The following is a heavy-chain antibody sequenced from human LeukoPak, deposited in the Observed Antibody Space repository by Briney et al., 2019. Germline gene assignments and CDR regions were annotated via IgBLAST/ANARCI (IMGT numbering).Heavy chain of an antibody. Sequence: ASVKVSCKASGGTFSSYAISWVRQAPGQGLEWMGGIIPIFGTANYAQKFQGRVTITADESTSTAYMELSSLRSEDTAVYYCARELSGSYHYYYYGMDVWGQGTTVTVSS. CDR3: ARELSGSYHYYYYGMDV. CDR1: GGTFSSYA. D-gene: IGHD1-26*01. CDR2: IIPIFGTA. V-gene: IGHV1-69*13. J-gene: IGHJ6*02.